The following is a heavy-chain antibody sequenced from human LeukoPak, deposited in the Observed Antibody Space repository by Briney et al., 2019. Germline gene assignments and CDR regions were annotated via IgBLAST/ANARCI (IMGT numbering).Heavy chain of an antibody. D-gene: IGHD1-1*01. V-gene: IGHV1-18*01. CDR1: GYTLTSYG. CDR2: ISAYNGNT. J-gene: IGHJ4*02. CDR3: ARYLETKGVFDY. Sequence: ASVKVSCKASGYTLTSYGISWVRQAPGQGLEWMGWISAYNGNTNYAQKLQGRVTMTTDTSTSTAYMELRSLRSDDTAVYYCARYLETKGVFDYWGQGTLVTVSS.